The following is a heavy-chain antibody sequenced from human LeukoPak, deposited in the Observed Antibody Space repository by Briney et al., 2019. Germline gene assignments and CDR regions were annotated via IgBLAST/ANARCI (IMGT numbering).Heavy chain of an antibody. J-gene: IGHJ4*02. D-gene: IGHD2-21*02. V-gene: IGHV4-34*01. CDR1: GGSFSGYY. CDR3: ARGLAVTDY. CDR2: INHSGST. Sequence: SETLSLTCAVYGGSFSGYYWSWIRQPPGKGLEWIGEINHSGSTNYNPSLKSRVTISVDTSKNQFPLKLSSVTAADTAVYYCARGLAVTDYWGQGTLVTVSS.